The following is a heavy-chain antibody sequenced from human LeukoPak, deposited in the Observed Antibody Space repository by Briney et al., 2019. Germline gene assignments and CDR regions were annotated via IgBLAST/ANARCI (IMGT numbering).Heavy chain of an antibody. CDR2: ISYDGSNK. CDR3: ATPGCGY. CDR1: GFTFSSYG. D-gene: IGHD3-10*01. V-gene: IGHV3-30*03. Sequence: PGGSLRLSCAASGFTFSSYGMHWVRQAPGKGMEWVAVISYDGSNKYYADSVKGRFTISRDNSKNALYLQMNSLRAEDTAVYYCATPGCGYWGQGTLVTVSS. J-gene: IGHJ4*02.